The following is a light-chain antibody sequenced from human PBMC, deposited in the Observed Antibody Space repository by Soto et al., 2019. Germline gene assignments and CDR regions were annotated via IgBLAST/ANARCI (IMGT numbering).Light chain of an antibody. V-gene: IGKV4-1*01. J-gene: IGKJ2*01. CDR2: WAS. CDR1: QSVLYTDNRNY. CDR3: QQYYNTPLT. Sequence: DIVMTQSPESMAVSLGERATINCKSSQSVLYTDNRNYLGWYQQKPGQAPKLLIYWASTREFGVPDRFSGSGTGTDFTLTISSLQAEDVAVYYCQQYYNTPLTFGQGTKLEIK.